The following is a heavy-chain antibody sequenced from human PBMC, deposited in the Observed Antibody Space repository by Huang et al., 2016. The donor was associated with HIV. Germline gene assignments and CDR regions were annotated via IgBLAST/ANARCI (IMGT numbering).Heavy chain of an antibody. CDR3: ARAMGFLYDSTGYYSRYYFDS. V-gene: IGHV1-8*03. J-gene: IGHJ4*02. CDR2: MNPKSGNT. Sequence: QVQLVQSGAEVKKPGASVKVSCKASGFNFNNYDFNWVRQASGQGLEWMGWMNPKSGNTGDAQKFQGRVTSTRNTSITTAYMELRSRRSEDTDVYYCARAMGFLYDSTGYYSRYYFDSWGQGTLVTISS. CDR1: GFNFNNYD. D-gene: IGHD3-22*01.